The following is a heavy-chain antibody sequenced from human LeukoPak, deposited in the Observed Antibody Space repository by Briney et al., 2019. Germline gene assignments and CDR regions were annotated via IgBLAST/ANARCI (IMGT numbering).Heavy chain of an antibody. CDR3: ARGVVRGVIPYYYYYYMDV. J-gene: IGHJ6*03. CDR2: MNPNSGNT. CDR1: RYTFTSYD. D-gene: IGHD3-10*01. V-gene: IGHV1-8*01. Sequence: ASVKVSCKASRYTFTSYDINWVRQATGQGLEWMGWMNPNSGNTGYAQKFQGRVTMTRNTSISTAYMELSSLRSEDTAVYYCARGVVRGVIPYYYYYYMDVWGKGTTVTVSS.